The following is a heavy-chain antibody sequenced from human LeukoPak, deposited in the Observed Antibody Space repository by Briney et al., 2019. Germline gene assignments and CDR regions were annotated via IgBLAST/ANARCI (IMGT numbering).Heavy chain of an antibody. J-gene: IGHJ4*02. D-gene: IGHD4-17*01. V-gene: IGHV3-30*03. CDR3: ATVTTVTYYFGY. CDR2: ISSDGSYK. CDR1: GFTLSSYA. Sequence: GGSLRLSCAASGFTLSSYAMSWVRQGPGKGLEWVAVISSDGSYKYNADSVKGRFTISRDNSKNTFYLQMTNLRPEDTAVYYCATVTTVTYYFGYWGQGTLVTVSS.